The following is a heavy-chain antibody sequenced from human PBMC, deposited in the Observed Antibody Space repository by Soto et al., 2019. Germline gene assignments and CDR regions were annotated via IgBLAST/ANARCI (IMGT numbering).Heavy chain of an antibody. Sequence: QITLNESGPTVVNPTETLTLTCTFSGFSLTTSGVGVGWVRQSPGKAPEWLAFIYWDDDKRYSTSLKSRLTITKDTSKNQVVLTMAHVDPAEKATYYCAHRVLRAVFGLVTTTAIYFDFWGQGTPVVVSS. V-gene: IGHV2-5*02. D-gene: IGHD3-3*01. CDR3: AHRVLRAVFGLVTTTAIYFDF. J-gene: IGHJ4*02. CDR2: IYWDDDK. CDR1: GFSLTTSGVG.